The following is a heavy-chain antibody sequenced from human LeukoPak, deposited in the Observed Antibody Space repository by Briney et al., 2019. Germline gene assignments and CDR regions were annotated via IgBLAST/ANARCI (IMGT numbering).Heavy chain of an antibody. D-gene: IGHD6-19*01. CDR1: GGSISSYY. CDR3: ARGISSGWSYYFDY. J-gene: IGHJ4*02. Sequence: SETLSLTCTVPGGSISSYYWSWIRQPPGKGLEWIGYIYYSGSTYYNPSLKSRVTVSVDTSQNQFSLKLRSVTAADTAVYYCARGISSGWSYYFDYWGQGTLVTVSS. V-gene: IGHV4-59*01. CDR2: IYYSGST.